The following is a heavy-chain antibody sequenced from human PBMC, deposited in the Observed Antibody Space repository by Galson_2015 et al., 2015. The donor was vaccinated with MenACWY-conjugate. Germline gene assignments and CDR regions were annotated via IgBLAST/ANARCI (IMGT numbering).Heavy chain of an antibody. CDR2: FSSNGHST. J-gene: IGHJ4*02. CDR1: GFTFSSSA. V-gene: IGHV3-23*01. D-gene: IGHD6-19*01. Sequence: SLRLSCAASGFTFSSSAMTWVRQAPGKGLEWVLVFSSNGHSTNYADSVKSRFTISRDNSKNTLYLQMNNLRAEDTALYYCAKVSPGGWYWDYWGQGTLVTVSS. CDR3: AKVSPGGWYWDY.